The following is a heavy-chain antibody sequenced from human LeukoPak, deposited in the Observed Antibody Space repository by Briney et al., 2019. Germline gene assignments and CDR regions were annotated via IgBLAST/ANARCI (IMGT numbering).Heavy chain of an antibody. Sequence: GGSLRLSCAASGFTFSDYYMSWIRQAPGQGLEWVANINQDGSEKYYLDSAKGRFTISRDNARNSLYLQVNSLRAEDTAVYYCARGGTTFEHWGQGTLVTVSS. CDR3: ARGGTTFEH. V-gene: IGHV3-7*01. CDR1: GFTFSDYY. J-gene: IGHJ4*02. D-gene: IGHD1-1*01. CDR2: INQDGSEK.